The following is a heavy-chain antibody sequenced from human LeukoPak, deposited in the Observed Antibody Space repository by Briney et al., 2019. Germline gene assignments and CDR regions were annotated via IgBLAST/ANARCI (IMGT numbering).Heavy chain of an antibody. J-gene: IGHJ4*02. V-gene: IGHV1-58*01. CDR3: AADHPVDYGDYDLFDY. CDR2: IVVGSGNT. D-gene: IGHD4-17*01. Sequence: SVKVSCKASGFTFTSSAVQWVRQARGLRLEWIGWIVVGSGNTNYAQKFQERVTIARDMSTSTAYMELSSLRSEDTAVYYCAADHPVDYGDYDLFDYWGQGTLVTVSS. CDR1: GFTFTSSA.